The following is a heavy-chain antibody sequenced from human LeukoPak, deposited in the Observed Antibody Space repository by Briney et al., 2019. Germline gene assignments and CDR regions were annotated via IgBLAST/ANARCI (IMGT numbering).Heavy chain of an antibody. J-gene: IGHJ4*02. V-gene: IGHV1-2*02. Sequence: GASVKVSCKASGYTFTGYYMHWVRQAPGQGLEWMGWINPNSGGTNYAQKFQGRVTMTRDTSISTAYMELSRLRSDDTAVYYCARVHVDTAYPFPFDYWGQGTLVTVSS. CDR1: GYTFTGYY. D-gene: IGHD5-18*01. CDR2: INPNSGGT. CDR3: ARVHVDTAYPFPFDY.